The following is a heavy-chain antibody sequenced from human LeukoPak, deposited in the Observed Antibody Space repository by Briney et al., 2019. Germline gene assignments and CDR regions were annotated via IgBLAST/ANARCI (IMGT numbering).Heavy chain of an antibody. D-gene: IGHD3-22*01. V-gene: IGHV3-23*01. CDR3: AKGSYYDSSGELDY. J-gene: IGHJ4*02. CDR2: ISGSGGST. CDR1: GFTFSSYA. Sequence: GGSLRLSCAASGFTFSSYAMSWVRQAPGKGLEWVSAISGSGGSTYYADSVKGRFTISRDNSKNTLYLQMNSLRAEDTAVYYCAKGSYYDSSGELDYWGQGTLVTVSS.